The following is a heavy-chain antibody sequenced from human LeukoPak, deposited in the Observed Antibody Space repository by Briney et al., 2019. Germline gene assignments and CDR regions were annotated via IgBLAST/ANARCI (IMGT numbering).Heavy chain of an antibody. CDR2: IYTSGST. V-gene: IGHV4-4*07. CDR3: ARGYSTGSYYNVRYYFDY. CDR1: GGSISSYY. J-gene: IGHJ4*02. D-gene: IGHD3-10*01. Sequence: SETLSLTCTVSGGSISSYYWSWIRQPAGKGLEWIGRIYTSGSTNYNPSLKSRVTISVDTSKNQFSLKLSSVTAADTAVYYCARGYSTGSYYNVRYYFDYWGQGTLVTVSS.